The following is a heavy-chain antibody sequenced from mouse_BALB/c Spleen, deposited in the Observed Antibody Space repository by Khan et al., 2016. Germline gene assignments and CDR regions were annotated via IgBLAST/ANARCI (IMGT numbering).Heavy chain of an antibody. CDR2: INPGSGGT. CDR1: GYAFTNYL. Sequence: QVQLQQSGAELVRPGTSVKVSCKASGYAFTNYLIEWVKQRPGQGLEWIGVINPGSGGTNYNEKFKGKATLTADKSSSTSYMQLSSLTSDDSAVYFCALYYRYEYAMDYWGQGTSVTVSS. V-gene: IGHV1-54*01. D-gene: IGHD2-14*01. CDR3: ALYYRYEYAMDY. J-gene: IGHJ4*01.